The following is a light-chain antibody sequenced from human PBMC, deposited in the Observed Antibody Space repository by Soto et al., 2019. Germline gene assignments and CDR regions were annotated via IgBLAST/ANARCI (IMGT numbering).Light chain of an antibody. CDR1: QSVSSNY. J-gene: IGKJ5*01. Sequence: EIVLTQSPGTLSLSPGERASLSCRASQSVSSNYLAWFQQKPGQAPRLLISTASSRATGIPDRFSGSGSGTDFTLTITRLEPEDFVVYYCLQYGSSPHTFGQGTRLEIK. CDR2: TAS. CDR3: LQYGSSPHT. V-gene: IGKV3-20*01.